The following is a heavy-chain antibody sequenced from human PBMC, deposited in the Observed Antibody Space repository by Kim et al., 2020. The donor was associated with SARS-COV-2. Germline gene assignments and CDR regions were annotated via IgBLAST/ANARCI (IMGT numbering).Heavy chain of an antibody. J-gene: IGHJ4*02. CDR3: ARIGDY. CDR2: PGDSDT. Sequence: PGDSDTRYSPSFQGQVTISADKSISTAYLQWSSLKASDTAMYYCARIGDYWGQGALVTVSS. D-gene: IGHD2-15*01. V-gene: IGHV5-51*01.